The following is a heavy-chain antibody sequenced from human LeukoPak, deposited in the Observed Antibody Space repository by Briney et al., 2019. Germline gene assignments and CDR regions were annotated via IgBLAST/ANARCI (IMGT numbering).Heavy chain of an antibody. CDR2: SSSGSTI. J-gene: IGHJ4*02. CDR3: AREDSSGLDY. V-gene: IGHV3-48*03. Sequence: GGSLRLSCAASGFTFSRYEMNWVRQAPGKGLEWVSSSSGSTIYYADSVKGRFTISRDNAKNSLYLQMNSLRAEDTAIYYCAREDSSGLDYWGQGTLVTVSS. CDR1: GFTFSRYE. D-gene: IGHD6-19*01.